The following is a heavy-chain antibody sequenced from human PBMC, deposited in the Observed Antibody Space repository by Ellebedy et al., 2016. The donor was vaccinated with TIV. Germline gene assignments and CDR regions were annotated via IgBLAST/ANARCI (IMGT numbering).Heavy chain of an antibody. Sequence: MPSETLSLTCPVSGGSISSSSYYWGWIRQHPGKGLEWIGSIYYSGSTYYNPSLKSRVTISVDTSKNQFSLKPSSVTAADTAVYYCARHFRYYGSGSYYMGDWFDPWGQGTLVTVSS. J-gene: IGHJ5*02. CDR3: ARHFRYYGSGSYYMGDWFDP. V-gene: IGHV4-39*01. D-gene: IGHD3-10*01. CDR1: GGSISSSSYY. CDR2: IYYSGST.